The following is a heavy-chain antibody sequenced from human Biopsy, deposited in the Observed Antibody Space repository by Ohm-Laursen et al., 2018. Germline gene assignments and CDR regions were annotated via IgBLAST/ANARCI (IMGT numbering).Heavy chain of an antibody. CDR1: GFTLSSYS. J-gene: IGHJ4*02. CDR2: FNSDGTDT. V-gene: IGHV3-74*01. Sequence: LSLTCAASGFTLSSYSMNWVRQTPGKGLEWVSRFNSDGTDTTYADSVKGRFTISRDNAKNTLYLQMNSLRVEDTAVYYCAKAGRGYIDYWGQGTLVIVSS. D-gene: IGHD5-18*01. CDR3: AKAGRGYIDY.